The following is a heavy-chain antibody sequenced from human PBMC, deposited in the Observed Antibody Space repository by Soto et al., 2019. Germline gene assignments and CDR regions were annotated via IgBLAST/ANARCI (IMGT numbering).Heavy chain of an antibody. CDR1: GGSFSSFY. CDR3: ARETSQNVYSHYGMDV. V-gene: IGHV4-34*01. J-gene: IGHJ6*02. Sequence: SETLSLTCAIYGGSFSSFYWSWIRQPPGKGLEWIGEINDSGTTNYNPSLKSRVTISADTSKTHFSLRLTSVTAADTAVYYCARETSQNVYSHYGMDVWGQGTTVTVSS. CDR2: INDSGTT.